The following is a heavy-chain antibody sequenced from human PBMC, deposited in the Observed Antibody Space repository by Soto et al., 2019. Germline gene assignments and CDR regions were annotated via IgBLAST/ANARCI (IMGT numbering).Heavy chain of an antibody. J-gene: IGHJ3*02. CDR3: ARGRGGSYGGNSAHFDS. CDR1: GFTFSGFG. Sequence: QVQLVESGGGVVQPGTSLRLSCEASGFTFSGFGMHWVRQAPGKGLEWVAVIWYDGSKKYYADCVKGRFTISRDNSKNGLYLQLNSLRAEDTVVYYCARGRGGSYGGNSAHFDSWGQGTLVTVSS. D-gene: IGHD4-17*01. CDR2: IWYDGSKK. V-gene: IGHV3-33*01.